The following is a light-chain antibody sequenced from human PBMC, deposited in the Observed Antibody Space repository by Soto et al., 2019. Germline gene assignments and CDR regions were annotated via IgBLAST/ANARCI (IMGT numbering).Light chain of an antibody. CDR1: QSVSSY. Sequence: EIVLTQSPATLSLSPGERATLSCRASQSVSSYLAWYQQKPGQAPRLLMYDATNRATGIPARFSGSGSGTDFTLTISSLEPEDFAVYYCQQRTYWPPTFGGGTKVEIK. V-gene: IGKV3-11*01. CDR2: DAT. J-gene: IGKJ4*01. CDR3: QQRTYWPPT.